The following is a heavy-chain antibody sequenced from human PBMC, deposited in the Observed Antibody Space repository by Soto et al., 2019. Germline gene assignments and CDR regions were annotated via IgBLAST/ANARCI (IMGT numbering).Heavy chain of an antibody. CDR2: IYYSGST. CDR1: GGSISSGGYY. CDR3: ASHCSSTSCYAQYYFDY. Sequence: ASETLSLTCTVSGGSISSGGYYWSWIRQHPGKGLEWIGYIYYSGSTYYNPSLKSRVTISVDTSKNQFSLKLSSVTAADTAVYYCASHCSSTSCYAQYYFDYWGQGTLVTVSS. J-gene: IGHJ4*02. D-gene: IGHD2-2*01. V-gene: IGHV4-31*03.